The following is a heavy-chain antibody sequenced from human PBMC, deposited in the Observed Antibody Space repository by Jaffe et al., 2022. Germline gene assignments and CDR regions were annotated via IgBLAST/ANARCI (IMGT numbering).Heavy chain of an antibody. CDR2: IYYSGST. CDR3: ARQIGVVVVAATGWFDP. J-gene: IGHJ5*02. V-gene: IGHV4-39*01. CDR1: GGSISSSSYY. Sequence: QLQLQESGPGLVKPSETLSLTCTVSGGSISSSSYYWGWIRQPPGKGLEWIGSIYYSGSTYYNPSLKSRVTISVDTSKNQFSLKLSSVTAADTAVYYCARQIGVVVVAATGWFDPWGQGTLVTVSS. D-gene: IGHD2-15*01.